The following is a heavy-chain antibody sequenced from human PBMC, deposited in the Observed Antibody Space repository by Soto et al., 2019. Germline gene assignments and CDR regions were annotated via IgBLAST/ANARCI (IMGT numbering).Heavy chain of an antibody. J-gene: IGHJ6*02. CDR3: ARTGQNCSSTSCLLTRYYGMDV. D-gene: IGHD2-2*01. V-gene: IGHV4-59*01. CDR1: GGSISSYY. Sequence: ASETLSLTCTVSGGSISSYYWSWIRQPPGKGLEWIGYIYYSGSTNYNPSLKSRVTISVDTSKNQFSLKLSSVTAADTAVYYCARTGQNCSSTSCLLTRYYGMDVWGQGTTVTVSS. CDR2: IYYSGST.